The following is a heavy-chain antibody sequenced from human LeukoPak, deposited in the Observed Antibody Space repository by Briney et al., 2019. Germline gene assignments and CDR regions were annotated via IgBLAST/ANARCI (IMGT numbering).Heavy chain of an antibody. CDR1: GYSFTNYW. D-gene: IGHD4-17*01. V-gene: IGHV5-51*01. CDR2: IYPGDSDT. Sequence: GESLKISCKGSGYSFTNYWIAWVRQMPGKGLEWMGIIYPGDSDTTYSPSFQGQVTISADRSINTAYLQWSSLKASDTAMYYCARAVSTVTKIWLDPWGQGTLVTVSS. CDR3: ARAVSTVTKIWLDP. J-gene: IGHJ5*02.